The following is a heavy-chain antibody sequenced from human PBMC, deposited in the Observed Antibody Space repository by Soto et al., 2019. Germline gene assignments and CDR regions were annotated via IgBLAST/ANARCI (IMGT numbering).Heavy chain of an antibody. CDR2: INPSVGST. J-gene: IGHJ4*02. CDR1: GYTFTNYY. V-gene: IGHV1-46*01. D-gene: IGHD3-9*01. CDR3: VRDYDILTAYQYYFDY. Sequence: QVHLVQSGADVKKPGASVKVSCKASGYTFTNYYMHWVRQAPGQGFEWMGIINPSVGSTTYAQRFQGRFTITRDTSTSTVYMELSSLRSEDTAVYYCVRDYDILTAYQYYFDYRGQGTLVTVSS.